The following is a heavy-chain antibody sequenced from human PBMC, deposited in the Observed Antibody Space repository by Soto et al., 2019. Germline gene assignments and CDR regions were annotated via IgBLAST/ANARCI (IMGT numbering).Heavy chain of an antibody. CDR1: GYTFTNYW. Sequence: GESLKISCKGSGYTFTNYWIGWVLQMPVKCPEWMGIIYPGDSDTTYKPSFQGQVTISADKSITNTYLQWSSLKASDTAIYYCAVAIFYYGLDVWGHGTMVTVSS. CDR3: AVAIFYYGLDV. J-gene: IGHJ6*02. V-gene: IGHV5-51*01. CDR2: IYPGDSDT.